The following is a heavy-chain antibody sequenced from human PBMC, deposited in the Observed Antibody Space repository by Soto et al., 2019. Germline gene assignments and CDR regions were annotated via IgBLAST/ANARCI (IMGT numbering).Heavy chain of an antibody. Sequence: SETLSLTCTVSGGSISSYYWSWIRQPPGKGLEWIGYIYYSGSTNYNPSLKSRVTISVDTSKNQFSLKLSSVTAADTAVYYCAREEGDYGGSPFDYWGQGTLVTVSS. D-gene: IGHD4-17*01. J-gene: IGHJ4*02. V-gene: IGHV4-59*01. CDR3: AREEGDYGGSPFDY. CDR2: IYYSGST. CDR1: GGSISSYY.